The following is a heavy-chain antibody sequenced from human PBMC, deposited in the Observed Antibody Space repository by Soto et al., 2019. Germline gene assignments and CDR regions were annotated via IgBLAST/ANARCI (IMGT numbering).Heavy chain of an antibody. Sequence: QVQLQESGPGVVKPSQTLSLTCIVSGGSISSGGYYWTGIRQNPGKGLEWIGNIYYSGSFLYNPSFTSRVTTSLDTSKNQSSLRLTSVTAADTAVYFCARAPSYPHDFDIWGQGTEVSVSS. J-gene: IGHJ3*02. D-gene: IGHD3-10*01. CDR1: GGSISSGGYY. CDR2: IYYSGSF. V-gene: IGHV4-31*03. CDR3: ARAPSYPHDFDI.